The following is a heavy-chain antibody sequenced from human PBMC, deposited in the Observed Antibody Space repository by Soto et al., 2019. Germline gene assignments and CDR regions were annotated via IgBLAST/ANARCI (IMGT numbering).Heavy chain of an antibody. CDR2: INPNTGGT. Sequence: QVQLVQSGAEVTKPGASLKVSCKTSGYSFIGYYIHWVRQAPGQGLEWMGWINPNTGGTKYTQKFQGWVTMTTDTSISTASLGLSRLRSDATAVYYCVRGDVTTLTTTLDDWGQGTLVTVSS. CDR3: VRGDVTTLTTTLDD. V-gene: IGHV1-2*04. J-gene: IGHJ4*02. CDR1: GYSFIGYY. D-gene: IGHD4-17*01.